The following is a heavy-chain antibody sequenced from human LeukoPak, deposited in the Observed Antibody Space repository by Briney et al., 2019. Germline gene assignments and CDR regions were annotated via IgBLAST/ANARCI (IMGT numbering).Heavy chain of an antibody. V-gene: IGHV7-4-1*02. CDR3: ARDRWSPNY. CDR1: GYIFTTYS. Sequence: ASMRVSCKASGYIFTTYSMNWVRQAPGQGLEWMGWIATDTGIPTYAQGFTGRFVFSLDSSVSTAYLQITSLKAEDTAFYFCARDRWSPNYWGQGTLVSASP. D-gene: IGHD4-23*01. J-gene: IGHJ4*02. CDR2: IATDTGIP.